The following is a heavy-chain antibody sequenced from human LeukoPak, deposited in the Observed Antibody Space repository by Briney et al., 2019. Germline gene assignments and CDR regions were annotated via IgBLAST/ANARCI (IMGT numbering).Heavy chain of an antibody. D-gene: IGHD3-10*01. J-gene: IGHJ4*02. CDR1: GFTFNSNS. Sequence: GGSLRLSCAASGFTFNSNSMHWVRQAPGKGLEWLAAISYDGSTRKYADSVKGRFTISRDNYKKSLSLQKSSLTGDETADYYCARDTAQSLSLYGGMDFWGQGTLVTVSS. CDR3: ARDTAQSLSLYGGMDF. CDR2: ISYDGSTR. V-gene: IGHV3-30-3*01.